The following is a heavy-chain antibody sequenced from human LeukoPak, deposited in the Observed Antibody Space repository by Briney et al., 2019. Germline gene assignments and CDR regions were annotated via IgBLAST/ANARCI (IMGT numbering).Heavy chain of an antibody. J-gene: IGHJ4*02. CDR2: INHSGST. Sequence: PSETLSLTCAVYGGSFSGYYWSWIRQPPGKGLEWIGEINHSGSTNYNPSLKSRVTISVDTSKNQFSLKLSSVTAADTAVYYCARENRIAAAANFDYWGQGTLVTVSS. CDR1: GGSFSGYY. CDR3: ARENRIAAAANFDY. V-gene: IGHV4-34*01. D-gene: IGHD6-13*01.